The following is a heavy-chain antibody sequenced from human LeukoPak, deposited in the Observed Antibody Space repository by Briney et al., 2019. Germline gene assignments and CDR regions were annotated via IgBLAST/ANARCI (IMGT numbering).Heavy chain of an antibody. J-gene: IGHJ6*03. CDR2: IRYDGSIK. CDR1: GFTFSNYG. V-gene: IGHV3-30*02. Sequence: GGSLRLSCAASGFTFSNYGMHWVRQAPGKGLEWVAFIRYDGSIKYYADSVKGRFTISRDNSKNTLYLQMNSLRAEDTAVYYCAKDRRGYYYYYMDVWGKGTTITVSS. CDR3: AKDRRGYYYYYMDV.